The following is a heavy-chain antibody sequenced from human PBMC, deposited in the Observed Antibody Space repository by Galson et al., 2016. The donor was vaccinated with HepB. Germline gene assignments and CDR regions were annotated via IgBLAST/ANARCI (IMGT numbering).Heavy chain of an antibody. J-gene: IGHJ6*02. CDR3: ARDQTHVGGSYRYMPYGMDV. V-gene: IGHV4-31*03. D-gene: IGHD3-16*02. CDR2: IYYDGST. Sequence: TLSLTCSVSGGSISSSDYFWSWIRQHPVKGLEWIGFIYYDGSTYYNPSLKSRVTISVDTSKNQFFLNLSSVTAADTAVYYCARDQTHVGGSYRYMPYGMDVWGRGTTVTVSS. CDR1: GGSISSSDYF.